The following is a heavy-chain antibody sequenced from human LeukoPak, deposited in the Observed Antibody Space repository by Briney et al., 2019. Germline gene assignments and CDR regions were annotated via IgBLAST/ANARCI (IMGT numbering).Heavy chain of an antibody. CDR1: GYTFTSYG. V-gene: IGHV1-8*03. CDR2: MNPNSGNT. D-gene: IGHD5-18*01. CDR3: ARWDRGYSYGDY. Sequence: ASVKVSCKASGYTFTSYGISWVRQATGQGLEWMGWMNPNSGNTGYAQKFQGRVTITRNTSISTAYMELSSLRSEDTAVYYCARWDRGYSYGDYWGQGTLVTVSS. J-gene: IGHJ4*02.